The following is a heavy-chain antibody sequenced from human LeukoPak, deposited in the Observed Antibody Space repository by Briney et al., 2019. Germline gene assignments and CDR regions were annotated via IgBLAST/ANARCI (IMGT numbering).Heavy chain of an antibody. Sequence: GGTLRLSHAASGISFYSYAVTWVRQAPGKGLEGGSSISSSGGSTYYAESVRGRFTGSRDNSMNTLYLQMNSLRAEDTVVYYCAKQSGAATVIDYWGQGTLVTVSS. V-gene: IGHV3-23*01. CDR3: AKQSGAATVIDY. CDR2: ISSSGGST. J-gene: IGHJ4*02. D-gene: IGHD3-10*01. CDR1: GISFYSYA.